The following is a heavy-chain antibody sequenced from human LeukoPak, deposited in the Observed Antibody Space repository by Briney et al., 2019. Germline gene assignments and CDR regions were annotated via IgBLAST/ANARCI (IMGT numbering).Heavy chain of an antibody. CDR2: INHSGST. D-gene: IGHD6-13*01. CDR3: ARGPGLAIAAAGPRPYYFDS. V-gene: IGHV4-34*01. CDR1: GGSFSGYY. J-gene: IGHJ4*02. Sequence: SETLSLTCAVYGGSFSGYYWSWIRQPPGKGLEWIGEINHSGSTNYNPSLKSRVTISVDTSKNQFSLRLSSVTAADTAVYYCARGPGLAIAAAGPRPYYFDSWGQGTLVTVSS.